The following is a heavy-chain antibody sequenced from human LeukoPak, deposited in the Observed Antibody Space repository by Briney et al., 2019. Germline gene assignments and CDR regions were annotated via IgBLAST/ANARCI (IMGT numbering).Heavy chain of an antibody. Sequence: ASVKVSCKASGYTFTSYYMHWVRQAPGQGLEWMGIINPSGGSTSYAQKFQGRVTMTRDISTSTVYTELSSLRSEDTAVYYCARDASCSGGSCYSGHYYYYYMDVWGKGTTVTVSS. V-gene: IGHV1-46*01. J-gene: IGHJ6*03. CDR3: ARDASCSGGSCYSGHYYYYYMDV. D-gene: IGHD2-15*01. CDR1: GYTFTSYY. CDR2: INPSGGST.